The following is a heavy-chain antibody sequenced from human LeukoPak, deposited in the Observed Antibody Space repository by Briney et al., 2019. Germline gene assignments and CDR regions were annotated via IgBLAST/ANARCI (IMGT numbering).Heavy chain of an antibody. Sequence: SQTLSLTCGISGDSVSSNSAAWSWIRQSPSRGLEWLGRTYYRSKWYNDYAGFVKSRITINLDTSKNQFSLQLNSMTPEDTAVYYCARGAPNPGSLDYWGQGTLVTVSS. J-gene: IGHJ4*02. CDR2: TYYRSKWYN. V-gene: IGHV6-1*01. CDR3: ARGAPNPGSLDY. CDR1: GDSVSSNSAA. D-gene: IGHD1-14*01.